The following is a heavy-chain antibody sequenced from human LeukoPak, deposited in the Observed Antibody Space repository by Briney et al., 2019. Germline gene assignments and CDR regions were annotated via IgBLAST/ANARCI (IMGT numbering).Heavy chain of an antibody. J-gene: IGHJ5*02. V-gene: IGHV4-38-2*02. Sequence: PSETLSLTCTVSGYSISSGYNWGWIRQPPGKGLEWIGSIYHSGSTYYNPSLKSRVTISVDTSKNQFSLKLSSVTAADTAVYYCARRGTLWFGGYNWFDPWGQGTLVTVSS. CDR2: IYHSGST. D-gene: IGHD3-10*01. CDR3: ARRGTLWFGGYNWFDP. CDR1: GYSISSGYN.